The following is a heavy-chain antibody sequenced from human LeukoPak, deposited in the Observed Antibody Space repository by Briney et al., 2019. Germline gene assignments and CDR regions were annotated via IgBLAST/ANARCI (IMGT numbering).Heavy chain of an antibody. CDR3: ARGLYGSGRDDDAFDI. CDR2: INPNSGNT. CDR1: GYTFTGYY. J-gene: IGHJ3*02. V-gene: IGHV1-8*03. Sequence: GASVKVSCKASGYTFTGYYMHWVRQAPGQGLEWMGWINPNSGNTGYAQKFQGRVTITRNTSISTAYMELSSLRSEDTAVYYCARGLYGSGRDDDAFDIWGQGTMVTVSS. D-gene: IGHD3-10*01.